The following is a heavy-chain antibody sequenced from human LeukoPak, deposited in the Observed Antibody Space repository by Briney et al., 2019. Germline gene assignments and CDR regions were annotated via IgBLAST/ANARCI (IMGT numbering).Heavy chain of an antibody. J-gene: IGHJ4*02. CDR1: GYSISSGYY. D-gene: IGHD3-10*01. Sequence: PSETLSLTCTVSGYSISSGYYWGWIRQPPGKGLEWIGSIYYSGSTYYNPSLKSRVTISVDTSKNQFSLNLSSVTAADTAVYYCAKQGFGESFEYWGQGTLVTVSS. V-gene: IGHV4-38-2*02. CDR2: IYYSGST. CDR3: AKQGFGESFEY.